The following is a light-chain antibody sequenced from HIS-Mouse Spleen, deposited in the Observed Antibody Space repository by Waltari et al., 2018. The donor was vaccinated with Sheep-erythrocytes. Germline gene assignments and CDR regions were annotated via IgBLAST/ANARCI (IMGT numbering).Light chain of an antibody. J-gene: IGLJ3*02. CDR3: SSYTSSSTWV. V-gene: IGLV2-8*01. CDR1: SSDVGCYNY. Sequence: QSALTQPPSASGSPGQSVTISCTGTSSDVGCYNYVSWYQQHPGNAPKPRIYEVSKRPPGVPVRFSGSKSGNTASLTVSGLQAEDEADYYCSSYTSSSTWVFGGGTKLTVL. CDR2: EVS.